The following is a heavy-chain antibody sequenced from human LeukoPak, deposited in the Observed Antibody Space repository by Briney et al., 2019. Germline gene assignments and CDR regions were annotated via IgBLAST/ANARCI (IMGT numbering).Heavy chain of an antibody. CDR1: GFSFRNYG. V-gene: IGHV3-30*02. Sequence: GGSLRLSCTASGFSFRNYGMHWVRQTAGKGLEWLAFMRYDGNEVYYADAVKGRITISRDNSKNTLFLQMNSLRTEDTAVYYCTSREARGSSWYDYWGQGTLVTVSS. CDR2: MRYDGNEV. D-gene: IGHD6-13*01. CDR3: TSREARGSSWYDY. J-gene: IGHJ4*02.